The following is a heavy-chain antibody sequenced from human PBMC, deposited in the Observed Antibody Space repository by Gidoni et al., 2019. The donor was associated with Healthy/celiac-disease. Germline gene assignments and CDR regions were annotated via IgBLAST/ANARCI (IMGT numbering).Heavy chain of an antibody. Sequence: QVQLVQSGAEVKKPGASVKVSCKASGYTFTSYYMHWVRQAPGQGLEWMGIINPSGGSTSYAQKFQGRVTMTRDTSTSTVYMELSSLRSEDTAVYYGARVGEMRYFDYWGQGTLVTVSS. CDR2: INPSGGST. J-gene: IGHJ4*02. V-gene: IGHV1-46*01. CDR3: ARVGEMRYFDY. D-gene: IGHD4-17*01. CDR1: GYTFTSYY.